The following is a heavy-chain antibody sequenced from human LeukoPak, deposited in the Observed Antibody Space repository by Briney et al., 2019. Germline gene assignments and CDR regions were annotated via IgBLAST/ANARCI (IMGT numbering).Heavy chain of an antibody. J-gene: IGHJ4*02. Sequence: SETLSLTCTVSGGSISSYYWSWIRQPAGKGLEWIGRMYTSGSINYNPSLKSRVTMSVDTSKNQFSLKLSSVTAADTAVFYCARDPSFSSGYFDYWGQGTLVTVSS. CDR1: GGSISSYY. CDR3: ARDPSFSSGYFDY. CDR2: MYTSGSI. V-gene: IGHV4-4*07. D-gene: IGHD3-22*01.